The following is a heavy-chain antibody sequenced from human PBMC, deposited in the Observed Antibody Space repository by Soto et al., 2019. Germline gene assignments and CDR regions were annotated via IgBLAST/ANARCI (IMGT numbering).Heavy chain of an antibody. CDR3: ARGNDYGDYYFDY. J-gene: IGHJ4*02. CDR1: GDSISSGDYY. CDR2: IYYSGST. D-gene: IGHD4-17*01. V-gene: IGHV4-61*08. Sequence: SETLSLTCTVSGDSISSGDYYWSWIRQPPGKGLEWIGYIYYSGSTNYNPSLKSRVTISVDTSKNQFSLKLSSVTAADTAVYYCARGNDYGDYYFDYWGQGTLVTVSS.